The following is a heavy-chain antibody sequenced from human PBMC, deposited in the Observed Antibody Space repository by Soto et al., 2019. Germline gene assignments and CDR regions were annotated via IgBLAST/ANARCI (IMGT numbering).Heavy chain of an antibody. J-gene: IGHJ6*02. D-gene: IGHD6-13*01. Sequence: KPSETLSLTCTVSGGSISSSSYYWVWIRQPPGKGLEWIGSIYYSGSTYYNPSLKSRVTISVDTSKNQFSLKLSSVTAADTAVYYCAGNTPAAAAAGTDYYYYGMDVWGQGTTVTVSS. CDR1: GGSISSSSYY. CDR2: IYYSGST. CDR3: AGNTPAAAAAGTDYYYYGMDV. V-gene: IGHV4-39*01.